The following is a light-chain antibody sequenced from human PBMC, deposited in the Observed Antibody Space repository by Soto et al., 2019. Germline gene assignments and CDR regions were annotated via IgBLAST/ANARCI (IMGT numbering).Light chain of an antibody. CDR1: QSVSSN. J-gene: IGKJ1*01. V-gene: IGKV3-15*01. CDR3: QQYKNRPT. CDR2: GAS. Sequence: EIVITQSPATLSVSPGERATLSCRASQSVSSNLAWYRQKPGQAPRLLIYGASTSATGIPAMFSGSGSGTEFTLTITSLQSEDFAVDYCQQYKNRPTFGQGTKVDIK.